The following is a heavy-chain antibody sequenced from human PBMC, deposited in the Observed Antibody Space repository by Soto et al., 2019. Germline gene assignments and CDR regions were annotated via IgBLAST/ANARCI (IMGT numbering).Heavy chain of an antibody. V-gene: IGHV3-23*01. J-gene: IGHJ5*02. CDR3: AKGRRLVAVAGTSWFEP. CDR1: GFTFSSYA. CDR2: VSGSGGST. Sequence: EVQLLDSWGGLVQPGGSLRLSCAASGFTFSSYAMSWVLQAPGKGLEWVAAVSGSGGSTYYADSVKGRFTISRDNSKNTLYLQMNSLRAEDTAVYYCAKGRRLVAVAGTSWFEPWGQGTLVTVSS. D-gene: IGHD6-19*01.